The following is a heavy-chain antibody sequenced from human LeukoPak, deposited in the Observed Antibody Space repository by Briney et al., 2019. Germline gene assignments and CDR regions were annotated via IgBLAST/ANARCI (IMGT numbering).Heavy chain of an antibody. V-gene: IGHV1-3*01. CDR2: INAGNSNT. CDR1: GYTFTSYA. Sequence: GASVKVSCKASGYTFTSYAMHWVRQAPGQRLEWMGWINAGNSNTKYSQKFQGRVTITRDTSASTAYMELSSLRSEDTAVYYCARDQGEYGDYVTFWDYWGQGTLVTVSS. CDR3: ARDQGEYGDYVTFWDY. J-gene: IGHJ4*02. D-gene: IGHD4-17*01.